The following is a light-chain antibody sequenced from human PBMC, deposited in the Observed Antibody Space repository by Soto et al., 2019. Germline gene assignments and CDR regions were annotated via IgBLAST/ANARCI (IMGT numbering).Light chain of an antibody. CDR1: QSVKDY. CDR3: QQRVNWPPT. V-gene: IGKV3-11*01. J-gene: IGKJ4*01. Sequence: EVVLTQSPGTLSLSPGERATLSCRASQSVKDYLAWYQQKPGQPPRLLIFDASNRATGFPARFSGGGSGTDFTLTISSLEPEDFAVYYCQQRVNWPPTFGGGTKLEI. CDR2: DAS.